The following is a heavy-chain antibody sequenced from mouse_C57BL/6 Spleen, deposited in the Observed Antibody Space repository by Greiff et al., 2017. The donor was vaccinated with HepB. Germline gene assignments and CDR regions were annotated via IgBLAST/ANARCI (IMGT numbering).Heavy chain of an antibody. V-gene: IGHV1-81*01. CDR1: GYTFTSYG. Sequence: VQRVESGAELARPGASVKLSCKASGYTFTSYGISWVKQRTGQGLEWIGEIYPRSGNTYYNEKFKGKATLTADKSSSTAYMELRSLTSEDSAVYFCAREGGDYKGYYFDYWGQGTTLTVSS. J-gene: IGHJ2*01. CDR3: AREGGDYKGYYFDY. D-gene: IGHD2-12*01. CDR2: IYPRSGNT.